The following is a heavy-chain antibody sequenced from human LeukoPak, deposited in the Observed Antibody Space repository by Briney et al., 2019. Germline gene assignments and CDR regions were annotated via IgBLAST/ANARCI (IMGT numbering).Heavy chain of an antibody. CDR1: GFTFSSYS. J-gene: IGHJ5*01. D-gene: IGHD5-18*01. CDR3: ATGGSEYRSDWFDS. Sequence: GGSLRLSCAASGFTFSSYSMNWVRQAPGKGLEWVSSISSSSSYIYYADSVKGRFTIFRDNARGSLYLQMNSLRVEDTAVYYCATGGSEYRSDWFDSWGQGTLVNVAS. V-gene: IGHV3-21*06. CDR2: ISSSSSYI.